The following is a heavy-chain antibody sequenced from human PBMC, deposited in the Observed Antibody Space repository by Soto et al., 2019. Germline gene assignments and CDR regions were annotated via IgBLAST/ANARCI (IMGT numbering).Heavy chain of an antibody. CDR2: IIPILGIA. D-gene: IGHD3-10*01. Sequence: QVQLVQSGAEVKKPGSSVKVSCKASGGTFSSYTISWVRQAPGQGLEWMGRIIPILGIANYAQKFQGRVTITADEATSTAYVELSSLRSKDTAVDYCARTIYYYGSRESWPFDYWGQGTLVTVSS. V-gene: IGHV1-69*02. CDR1: GGTFSSYT. J-gene: IGHJ4*02. CDR3: ARTIYYYGSRESWPFDY.